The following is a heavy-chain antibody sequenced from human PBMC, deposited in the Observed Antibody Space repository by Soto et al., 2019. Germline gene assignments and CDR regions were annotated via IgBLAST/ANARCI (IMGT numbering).Heavy chain of an antibody. CDR2: IYPGDSDT. D-gene: IGHD3-10*01. Sequence: GESLQISCNGSGYTFITYWIAWVSQMPGKGLEWMGIIYPGDSDTKYSPAFQGQVTISADKSINTAYLQWTSLEASDTAMYYCARKFAPEFFDSWGQGTLVTVSS. V-gene: IGHV5-51*01. J-gene: IGHJ4*02. CDR3: ARKFAPEFFDS. CDR1: GYTFITYW.